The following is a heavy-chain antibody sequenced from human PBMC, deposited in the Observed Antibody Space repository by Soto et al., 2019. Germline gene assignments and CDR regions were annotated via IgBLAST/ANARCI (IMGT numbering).Heavy chain of an antibody. J-gene: IGHJ6*02. Sequence: ASVKVSCKASGYTFTSYGISWVRQAPGQGLEWMGWISAYNGNTNYAQKLQGRVTMTTDTSTSTAYMELRSLRSDDTAVYYCARDGIAVAGTEYYYYGMDVWGQGTTVTVSS. V-gene: IGHV1-18*04. CDR2: ISAYNGNT. CDR1: GYTFTSYG. D-gene: IGHD6-19*01. CDR3: ARDGIAVAGTEYYYYGMDV.